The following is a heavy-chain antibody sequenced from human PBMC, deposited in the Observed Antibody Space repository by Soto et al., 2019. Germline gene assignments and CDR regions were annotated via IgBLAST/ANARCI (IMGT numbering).Heavy chain of an antibody. CDR2: TDYSGNT. J-gene: IGHJ3*02. CDR1: SDSISSYY. D-gene: IGHD3-3*01. Sequence: SETLSLTCTVSSDSISSYYWIWIRQSPGKGLEWIGYTDYSGNTNYNPSLKSRVTISGDTSKNQFSLKLSSVTAADTAVYYCARYSFEYYDFWSGPSAFDIWGQGTMVTVSS. CDR3: ARYSFEYYDFWSGPSAFDI. V-gene: IGHV4-59*08.